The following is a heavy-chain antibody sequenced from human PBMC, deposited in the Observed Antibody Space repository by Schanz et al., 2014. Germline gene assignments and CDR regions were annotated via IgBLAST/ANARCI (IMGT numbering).Heavy chain of an antibody. CDR3: ARGIGGYGANNYFDY. CDR2: ISSSGSYI. J-gene: IGHJ4*02. D-gene: IGHD5-12*01. V-gene: IGHV3-21*01. CDR1: EFTFSSYK. Sequence: EVQLVESGGGLVKPGGSLRLSCEASEFTFSSYKMNWVRQAPGKGLEWVSSISSSGSYIHYADSVKGRFTISRDNAKNTLYLQMSSLRSEDTAVYSCARGIGGYGANNYFDYWGQGTLVTVSS.